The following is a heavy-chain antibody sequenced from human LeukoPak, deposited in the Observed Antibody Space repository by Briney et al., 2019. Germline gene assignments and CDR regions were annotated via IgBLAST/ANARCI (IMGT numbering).Heavy chain of an antibody. V-gene: IGHV4-39*01. D-gene: IGHD6-25*01. CDR3: ARRAAAEDYFDY. CDR1: GGSISSRNYY. Sequence: SETLSLTCTVSGGSISSRNYYWGWIRQPPGKGLEWIGSIYYSGTTYYNPPLKSRVSINVDTSKNQFSLYLSSVTAADTAVYYCARRAAAEDYFDYWGQGTLVTVSS. CDR2: IYYSGTT. J-gene: IGHJ4*02.